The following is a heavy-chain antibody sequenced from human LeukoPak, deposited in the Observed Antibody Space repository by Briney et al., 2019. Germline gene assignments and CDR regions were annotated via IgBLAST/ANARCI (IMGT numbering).Heavy chain of an antibody. CDR3: ARGQWLVHGAFDI. J-gene: IGHJ3*02. CDR2: IKQDGSEK. CDR1: GFTFSSYW. Sequence: GESLKISCAASGFTFSSYWMSWVRQAPGKGLEWVANIKQDGSEKYYVDSVKGRFTISRDNAKNSLYLQMNSLRAEDTAVYYCARGQWLVHGAFDIWGQGTMVTVSS. D-gene: IGHD6-19*01. V-gene: IGHV3-7*04.